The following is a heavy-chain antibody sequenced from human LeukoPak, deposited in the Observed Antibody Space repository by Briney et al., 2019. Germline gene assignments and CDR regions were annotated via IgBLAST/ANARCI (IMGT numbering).Heavy chain of an antibody. CDR2: IYSGGST. CDR3: ARATFPAYYYDSSGYYFDY. D-gene: IGHD3-22*01. J-gene: IGHJ4*02. Sequence: GGSLRLSCAASGFTVSSNYMSWVRQAPGKGLEWVSVIYSGGSTYYADSVKGRFTISRDNSKNTLYLQMNSLRAEDTAVYYCARATFPAYYYDSSGYYFDYWGQGTLVTVSS. CDR1: GFTVSSNY. V-gene: IGHV3-53*01.